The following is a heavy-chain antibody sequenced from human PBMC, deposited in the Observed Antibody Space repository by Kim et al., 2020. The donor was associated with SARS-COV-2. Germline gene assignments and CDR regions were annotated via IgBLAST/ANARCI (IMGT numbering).Heavy chain of an antibody. CDR3: AKKRGVYFDY. V-gene: IGHV3-23*01. CDR1: GFTFSSYA. CDR2: ISGSGGST. Sequence: GGSLRLSCAASGFTFSSYAMSWVRQAPGKGLEWVSAISGSGGSTYYADAVKGRFTISRDNSKNTLYLQMNSLRADDTAVYYCAKKRGVYFDYWGQGTLVTVSS. D-gene: IGHD3-10*01. J-gene: IGHJ4*02.